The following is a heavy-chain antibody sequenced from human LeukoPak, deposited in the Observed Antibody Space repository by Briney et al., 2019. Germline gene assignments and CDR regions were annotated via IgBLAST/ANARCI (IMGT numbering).Heavy chain of an antibody. CDR1: GYTFTGYY. CDR3: ARRRSGSYPNDAFDI. CDR2: INPNSGGT. Sequence: ASVKVSCKASGYTFTGYYMHWVRQAPGQGLEWMGWINPNSGGTNYAQKFQGRVTMTRDTSISTAYMELSRLRSDDTAVYYCARRRSGSYPNDAFDIWGQGTMVTVSS. D-gene: IGHD1-26*01. J-gene: IGHJ3*02. V-gene: IGHV1-2*02.